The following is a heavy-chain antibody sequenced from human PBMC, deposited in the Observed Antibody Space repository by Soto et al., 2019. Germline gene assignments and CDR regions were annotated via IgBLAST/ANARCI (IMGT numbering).Heavy chain of an antibody. CDR2: ISTSGDGT. J-gene: IGHJ4*02. CDR3: ATLARTKDFDY. V-gene: IGHV3-23*01. D-gene: IGHD2-8*01. CDR1: GFTFSSYA. Sequence: EVQLLESGGGLVQPGGSLRLSCAASGFTFSSYAMTWVRQAPGKGLEWVSGISTSGDGTYYADSVKGRFTISRDNSKNTLCLQMNSLRAEDTPVYYCATLARTKDFDYWGQGTLVTVSS.